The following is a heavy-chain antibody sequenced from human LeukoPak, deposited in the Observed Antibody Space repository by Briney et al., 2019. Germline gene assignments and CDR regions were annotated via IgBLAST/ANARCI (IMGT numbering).Heavy chain of an antibody. D-gene: IGHD6-19*01. J-gene: IGHJ4*02. Sequence: GGSLRLSCAASGFTFNNYAMSWVRQAPGKGLEWVSSISGSGGNTYYADSVKGRFTISRDNSKNTLYLQMNSLRAADTAVYYCAKDRRITMAGTVDYFDYWGQGTLVTASS. CDR1: GFTFNNYA. CDR2: ISGSGGNT. V-gene: IGHV3-23*01. CDR3: AKDRRITMAGTVDYFDY.